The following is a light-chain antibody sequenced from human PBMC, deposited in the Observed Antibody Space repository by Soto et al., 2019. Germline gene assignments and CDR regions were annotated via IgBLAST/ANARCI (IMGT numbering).Light chain of an antibody. V-gene: IGLV2-11*01. CDR1: SSDVGGYNY. Sequence: QSELTQPRSVSGSPGQSVTISCTGTSSDVGGYNYVSWYQQHPGKAPKLMIYDVSKRPSGVPDRFSGSKSGNTASLTISGLQAEDEADYYCCSYAGSYTLYVFGSGTKVT. J-gene: IGLJ1*01. CDR3: CSYAGSYTLYV. CDR2: DVS.